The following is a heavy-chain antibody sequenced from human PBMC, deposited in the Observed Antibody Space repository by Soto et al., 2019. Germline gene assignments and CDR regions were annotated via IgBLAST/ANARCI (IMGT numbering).Heavy chain of an antibody. J-gene: IGHJ4*02. Sequence: PSETLSLTCTVSGGSISAYYWTWVRQPPGKGLEWIGNIYYTGNTNYNPSLKSRVTISVDTSKNQFSLKPSSVTAADTAVYYCARPSVAVTLGPFDYWGQGSLVTVPQ. CDR2: IYYTGNT. D-gene: IGHD6-19*01. V-gene: IGHV4-59*01. CDR1: GGSISAYY. CDR3: ARPSVAVTLGPFDY.